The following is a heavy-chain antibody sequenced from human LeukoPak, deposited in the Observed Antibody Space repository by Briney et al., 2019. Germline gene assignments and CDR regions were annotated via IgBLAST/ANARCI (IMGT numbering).Heavy chain of an antibody. V-gene: IGHV3-23*01. D-gene: IGHD1-26*01. Sequence: GGSLRLSCAASGFTFSSYAMNWVRQAPGKGLEWVSFISGRGGSTFYADSVKGRSTISRDNSKNTLHLQMNSLRAEDTAVYYCAKASDIAGGDFDYWGQGTLVTVSS. CDR2: ISGRGGST. CDR3: AKASDIAGGDFDY. J-gene: IGHJ4*02. CDR1: GFTFSSYA.